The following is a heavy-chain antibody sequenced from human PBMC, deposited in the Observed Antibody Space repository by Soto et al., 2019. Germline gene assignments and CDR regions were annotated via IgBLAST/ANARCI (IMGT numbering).Heavy chain of an antibody. V-gene: IGHV3-30*03. CDR1: GFPFTTYG. J-gene: IGHJ4*02. CDR2: ISYDGSNT. Sequence: QVLLVESGGGVVQPGRSLRLSCAASGFPFTTYGMHWVREGPGKGLEWVAVISYDGSNTYYADSVKGRFTISRDNSKNTLYLQMHSLRTEDTALYYCVGGPYYVDYRGQGTLGTVSS. D-gene: IGHD3-10*01. CDR3: VGGPYYVDY.